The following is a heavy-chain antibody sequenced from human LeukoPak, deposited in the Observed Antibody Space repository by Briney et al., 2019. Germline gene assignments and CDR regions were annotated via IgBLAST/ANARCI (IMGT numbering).Heavy chain of an antibody. Sequence: SETLSLTCNVSGYSISSGYYWGWIRQPPGKGLEWIGSIYHSGSTYYNPSLKSRVTISVDTSKNQFSLKLSSVTAADTAVYYCARRLGSSMVTFDIWGQGTMVTVSS. CDR3: ARRLGSSMVTFDI. CDR2: IYHSGST. V-gene: IGHV4-38-2*02. J-gene: IGHJ3*02. CDR1: GYSISSGYY. D-gene: IGHD3-10*01.